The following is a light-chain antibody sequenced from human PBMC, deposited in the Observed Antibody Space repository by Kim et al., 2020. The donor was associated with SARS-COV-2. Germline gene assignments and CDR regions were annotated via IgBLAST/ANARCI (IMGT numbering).Light chain of an antibody. CDR1: NRDIGSYND. CDR3: CAYAGDYTSL. J-gene: IGLJ2*01. Sequence: GQSRTSSDSGTNRDIGSYNDGSCYQQHPGRAPKPMIFDVNKRPSGVPDRFSGSKSDNTASLTISGLQDEDEADYYCCAYAGDYTSLFGGGTKLTVL. V-gene: IGLV2-11*03. CDR2: DVN.